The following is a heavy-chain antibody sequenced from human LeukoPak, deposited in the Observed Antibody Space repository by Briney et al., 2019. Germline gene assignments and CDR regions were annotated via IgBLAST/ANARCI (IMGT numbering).Heavy chain of an antibody. CDR3: AMPSGVRGVITTSFDY. D-gene: IGHD3-10*01. CDR1: GGTFSSYA. J-gene: IGHJ4*02. Sequence: SVKVSCKASGGTFSSYAISWVRQAPGQGLEWMGGIIPIFGTANYAQKFQGRVTITADESTSTAYMELSSLRSKDTAVYYCAMPSGVRGVITTSFDYWGQGTLVTVSS. CDR2: IIPIFGTA. V-gene: IGHV1-69*01.